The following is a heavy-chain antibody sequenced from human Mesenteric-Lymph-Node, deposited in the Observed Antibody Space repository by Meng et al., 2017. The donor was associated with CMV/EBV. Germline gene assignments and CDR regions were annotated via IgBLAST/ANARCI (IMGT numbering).Heavy chain of an antibody. CDR2: IWYDGSNK. Sequence: GESLKISCAASGFTFSSYGMHWVRQAPGKGLEWVAVIWYDGSNKYYADSVKGRFTISRDNSRNTLYLQMNSLRAEDTAVYYCAKGAGPTDSGRYWGQGTLVTVSS. CDR3: AKGAGPTDSGRY. CDR1: GFTFSSYG. V-gene: IGHV3-33*03. D-gene: IGHD4-17*01. J-gene: IGHJ4*02.